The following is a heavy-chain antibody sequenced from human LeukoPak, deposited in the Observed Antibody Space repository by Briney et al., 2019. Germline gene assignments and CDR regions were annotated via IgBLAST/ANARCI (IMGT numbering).Heavy chain of an antibody. CDR1: GFTFSSYS. Sequence: GGSLRLSCAASGFTFSSYSMNWVRHAPGKGLEWVSSISSSSSYIYYADSVKGRFTISRDNAKNSLYLQMNSLRAEDTAVYYCARTCSGGSCYGYWGQGTLVTVSS. CDR3: ARTCSGGSCYGY. J-gene: IGHJ4*02. V-gene: IGHV3-21*01. CDR2: ISSSSSYI. D-gene: IGHD2-15*01.